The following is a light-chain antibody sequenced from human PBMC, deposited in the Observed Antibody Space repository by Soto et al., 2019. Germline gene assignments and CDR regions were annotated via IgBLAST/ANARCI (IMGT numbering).Light chain of an antibody. CDR3: QQYNNWPRT. V-gene: IGKV3-15*01. CDR1: QRVNIN. J-gene: IGKJ1*01. CDR2: GAS. Sequence: EIVMTQSPATLSLSPGERATLSCRASQRVNINLAWYQQKPGQAPRLLIYGASTRATGIPARFSGSGSGTEFTLTISSLQSEDFGVYYCQQYNNWPRTFGQGTKV.